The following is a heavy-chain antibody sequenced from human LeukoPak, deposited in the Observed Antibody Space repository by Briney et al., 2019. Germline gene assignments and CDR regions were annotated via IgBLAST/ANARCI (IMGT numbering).Heavy chain of an antibody. CDR1: GYTFTTYG. Sequence: GASVKVSCKASGYTFTTYGINWVRQAPGQSLEWMGWISTNNGNTHYAQNLQGRVTLTTDISTSTAYMELRSLRSEDTAVYYCASCLGTGDHHAFDIWGQGTMVTVSS. D-gene: IGHD7-27*01. J-gene: IGHJ3*02. CDR3: ASCLGTGDHHAFDI. CDR2: ISTNNGNT. V-gene: IGHV1-18*01.